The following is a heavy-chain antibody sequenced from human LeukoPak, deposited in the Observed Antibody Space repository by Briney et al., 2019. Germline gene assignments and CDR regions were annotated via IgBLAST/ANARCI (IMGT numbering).Heavy chain of an antibody. Sequence: GGSLRLSCAASGFTFSSYAMSWVRQVLGKGLEWVANINQDGSEKNYVDSVKGRFTISRDNIKNSLYLQMNSLRAEDTAVYYCATDLYYWGQGTLVTVSS. CDR3: ATDLYY. V-gene: IGHV3-7*04. J-gene: IGHJ4*02. CDR2: INQDGSEK. CDR1: GFTFSSYA. D-gene: IGHD2-15*01.